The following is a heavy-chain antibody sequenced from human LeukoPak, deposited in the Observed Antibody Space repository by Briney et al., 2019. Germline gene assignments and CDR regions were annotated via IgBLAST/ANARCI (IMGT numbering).Heavy chain of an antibody. V-gene: IGHV3-21*01. CDR2: VSRITSYI. J-gene: IGHJ6*02. CDR1: GFTFSSYT. Sequence: GGSLRLSCAAFGFTFSSYTMTWVRQAPGKGLEWVSSVSRITSYIYFADSVKGRFTISRDNAKNSLYLQMNSLRAEDTAVYYCARDLITPPGYGMDVWGQGTTVTVSS. D-gene: IGHD3-10*01. CDR3: ARDLITPPGYGMDV.